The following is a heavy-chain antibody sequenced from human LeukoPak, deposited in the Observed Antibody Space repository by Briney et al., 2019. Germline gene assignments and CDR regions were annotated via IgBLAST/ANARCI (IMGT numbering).Heavy chain of an antibody. Sequence: GGSLRLSCAASGFTLSRYAMNWVRQVPGKGLEWVSSINNYGGSRNYADSVKGRFTISRDNSEDTLYLQMNSLRAEDTAVYYCAGDFHSVRPTTTGSNFAYWGQGTLVTVSS. CDR3: AGDFHSVRPTTTGSNFAY. V-gene: IGHV3-23*01. CDR2: INNYGGSR. D-gene: IGHD1-14*01. J-gene: IGHJ4*02. CDR1: GFTLSRYA.